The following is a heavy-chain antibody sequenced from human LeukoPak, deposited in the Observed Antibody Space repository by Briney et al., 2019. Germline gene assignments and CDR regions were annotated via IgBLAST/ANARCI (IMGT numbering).Heavy chain of an antibody. V-gene: IGHV1-18*01. Sequence: GASVKVSCKASGYTLTSYGISWVRQAPGQGPEWMGWISAYNGNTNYAQKLQGRVTMTTDTSTSTAYMELRSLRSDDTAVYYCARDPEDSSSSGVDWFDPWGQGTLVTVSS. CDR1: GYTLTSYG. J-gene: IGHJ5*02. CDR2: ISAYNGNT. CDR3: ARDPEDSSSSGVDWFDP. D-gene: IGHD6-6*01.